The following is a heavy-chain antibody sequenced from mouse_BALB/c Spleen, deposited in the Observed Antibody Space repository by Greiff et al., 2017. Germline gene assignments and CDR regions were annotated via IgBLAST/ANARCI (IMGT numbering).Heavy chain of an antibody. Sequence: EVKLVESGGGLVQPGGSMKLSCVASGFTFSNYWMNWVRQSPEKGLEWVAEIRLKSNNYATHYAESVKGRFTISRDDSKSSVYLQMNNLRAEDTGIYYCTRGGYGNYFDYWGQGTTLTVSA. J-gene: IGHJ2*01. CDR1: GFTFSNYW. D-gene: IGHD2-10*02. CDR2: IRLKSNNYAT. V-gene: IGHV6-6*02. CDR3: TRGGYGNYFDY.